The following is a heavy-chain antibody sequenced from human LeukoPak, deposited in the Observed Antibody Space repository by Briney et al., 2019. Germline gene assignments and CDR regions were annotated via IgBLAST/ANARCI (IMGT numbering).Heavy chain of an antibody. Sequence: GGSLRLSCAASGFTFSSYWMSWVRQAPGKGLEWVANIKQDGSEKYYVDSVKGRFTISRDNAKNSLYLQMNSLRAEDTAVYYCAKGDYYDSSGYYFDYWGQGTLVTVSS. CDR2: IKQDGSEK. J-gene: IGHJ4*02. CDR1: GFTFSSYW. V-gene: IGHV3-7*01. D-gene: IGHD3-22*01. CDR3: AKGDYYDSSGYYFDY.